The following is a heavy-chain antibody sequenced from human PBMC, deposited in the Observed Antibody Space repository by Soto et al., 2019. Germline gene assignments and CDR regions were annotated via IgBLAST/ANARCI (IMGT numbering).Heavy chain of an antibody. CDR1: GGSFSGYF. J-gene: IGHJ3*01. Sequence: TLSLTCDVYGGSFSGYFWNWIRQSPGKGLEWIGKVNHNGRNNYNPSLKSRVTISLDMSKKQISLKLTSVTAADTAVYYCARGGSSDWQVAFDFWGQGTMVTVSS. V-gene: IGHV4-34*01. CDR2: VNHNGRN. D-gene: IGHD6-19*01. CDR3: ARGGSSDWQVAFDF.